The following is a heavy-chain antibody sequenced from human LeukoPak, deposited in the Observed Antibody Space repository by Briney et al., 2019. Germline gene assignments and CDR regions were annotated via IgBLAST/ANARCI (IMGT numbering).Heavy chain of an antibody. CDR1: GFTFSSYS. D-gene: IGHD3-22*01. V-gene: IGHV3-21*01. CDR3: ARDISAMIVVVINRGAFDI. Sequence: GGSLRLSCAASGFTFSSYSMNWVRQAPGKGLEWVSSISSSSSYIYYADSVKGRFTISRDDAKNSLYLQMNSLRAEDTAVYYCARDISAMIVVVINRGAFDIWGQGTMVTVSS. J-gene: IGHJ3*02. CDR2: ISSSSSYI.